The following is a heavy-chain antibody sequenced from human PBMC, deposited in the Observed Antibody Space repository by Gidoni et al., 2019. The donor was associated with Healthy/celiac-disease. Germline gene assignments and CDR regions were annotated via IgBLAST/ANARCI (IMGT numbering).Heavy chain of an antibody. J-gene: IGHJ4*02. V-gene: IGHV3-23*01. D-gene: IGHD3-22*01. CDR3: AKDFSPIVVVITTFDY. Sequence: EVQLLESGGGLVQPGGSLRLSCAASGFTFSSYAMSWVRQAPGKGLEWVSAISGSGGSTYYADSVKGRFTISRDNSKNTLYLQMNSLRAEDTAVYYCAKDFSPIVVVITTFDYWGQGTLVTVSS. CDR2: ISGSGGST. CDR1: GFTFSSYA.